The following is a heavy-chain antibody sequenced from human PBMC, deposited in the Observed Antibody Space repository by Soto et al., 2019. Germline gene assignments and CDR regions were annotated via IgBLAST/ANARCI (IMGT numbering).Heavy chain of an antibody. Sequence: SETVSLTCTVSGGSVSSSSCYWGWIRQPPGKGLEWIGSIFYSGSTYYNPSLKSRVTISVDTSKNQFSLKLSSVTAADTAVYYCARHLTYCSAGSCYSDFPYYGMDVWGQGTTVTVSS. V-gene: IGHV4-39*01. D-gene: IGHD2-15*01. CDR2: IFYSGST. J-gene: IGHJ6*02. CDR3: ARHLTYCSAGSCYSDFPYYGMDV. CDR1: GGSVSSSSCY.